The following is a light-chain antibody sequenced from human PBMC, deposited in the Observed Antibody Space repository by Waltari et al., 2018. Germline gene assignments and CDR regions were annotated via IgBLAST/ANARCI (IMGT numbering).Light chain of an antibody. Sequence: EIVLTQSPGTLSLSPGERATLSCRASQSVSSSYLAWYQQKPGQAPRLLIYGTSSRATGIPDRFRGSGSGTDFTLTIGRLEPEDFAVYYCQQYDNSPYTFGQGTKLEIK. J-gene: IGKJ2*01. CDR2: GTS. V-gene: IGKV3-20*01. CDR3: QQYDNSPYT. CDR1: QSVSSSY.